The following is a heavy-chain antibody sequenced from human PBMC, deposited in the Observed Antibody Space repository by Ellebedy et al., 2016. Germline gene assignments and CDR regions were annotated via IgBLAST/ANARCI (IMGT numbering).Heavy chain of an antibody. CDR3: VTRLNGAFDF. Sequence: GGSLRLXXKASGFSVSSNDMSWVRQAPGRGLELVSLMYGGGTEYYADSVKGRFTITRDNSMNRLYLHMSVLEGGDTALYYCVTRLNGAFDFWGQGTMVSVSS. J-gene: IGHJ3*01. CDR1: GFSVSSND. V-gene: IGHV3-53*01. CDR2: MYGGGTE.